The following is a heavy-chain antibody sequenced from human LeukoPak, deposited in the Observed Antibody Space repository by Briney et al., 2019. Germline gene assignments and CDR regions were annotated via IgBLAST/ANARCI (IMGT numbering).Heavy chain of an antibody. CDR1: GFTFSSYS. CDR2: IGSRSTSI. D-gene: IGHD6-25*01. V-gene: IGHV3-21*01. Sequence: PGGSLRPSCAASGFTFSSYSMNWVRQAPGKGLEWVSSIGSRSTSIYYADSVKGRFTISRDNAKNLLYLQMNSLRAEDTAVYYCARESSESFDIWGQGTMVTVSS. J-gene: IGHJ3*02. CDR3: ARESSESFDI.